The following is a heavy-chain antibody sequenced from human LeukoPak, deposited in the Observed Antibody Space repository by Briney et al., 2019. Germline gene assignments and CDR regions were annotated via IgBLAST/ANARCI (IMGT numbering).Heavy chain of an antibody. J-gene: IGHJ6*02. CDR3: ARAAMVRGFFSYYGMDV. CDR2: IYYSGST. D-gene: IGHD3-10*01. V-gene: IGHV4-59*01. Sequence: PSETLSLTCTVSGGSISSYYWSWIRQPPGKGLECIGYIYYSGSTNYNPSLKSRVTISVDTSKNQFSLKLSSVTAADTAVYYCARAAMVRGFFSYYGMDVWGQGTTVTVSS. CDR1: GGSISSYY.